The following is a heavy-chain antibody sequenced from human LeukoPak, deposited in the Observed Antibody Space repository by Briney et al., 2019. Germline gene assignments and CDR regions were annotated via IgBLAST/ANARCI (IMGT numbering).Heavy chain of an antibody. Sequence: ASVKVSCKASGGTFSSYAISWVRQAPGKGLEWMGGFDPEDGETIYAQKFQGRVTMTEDTSTDTAYMELSSLRSEDTAVYYCATHTYDSSGYGDYWGQGTLVTVSS. CDR1: GGTFSSYA. J-gene: IGHJ4*02. CDR3: ATHTYDSSGYGDY. CDR2: FDPEDGET. D-gene: IGHD3-22*01. V-gene: IGHV1-24*01.